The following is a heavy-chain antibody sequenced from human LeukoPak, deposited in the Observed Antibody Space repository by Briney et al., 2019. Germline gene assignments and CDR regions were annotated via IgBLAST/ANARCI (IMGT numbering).Heavy chain of an antibody. CDR3: ARGRVIIPY. V-gene: IGHV4-34*01. J-gene: IGHJ4*02. CDR1: GGSFSGYY. CDR2: INHSGST. D-gene: IGHD3-3*01. Sequence: PSETLSLTCAVYGGSFSGYYWSWIRQPPGKGLEWIGEINHSGSTNYNPSLKGRVTISVDTSKNQFSLKLSSVTAADTAVYYCARGRVIIPYWGQGTLVTVSS.